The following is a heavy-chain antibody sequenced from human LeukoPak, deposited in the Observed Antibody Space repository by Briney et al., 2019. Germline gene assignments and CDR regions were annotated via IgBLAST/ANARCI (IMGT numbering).Heavy chain of an antibody. CDR1: GFTFSSYG. J-gene: IGHJ4*02. CDR2: ISYDGSNK. V-gene: IGHV3-30*18. CDR3: AKAQYYYDSSGYTTSYYFDY. Sequence: PGGSLRLSRAASGFTFSSYGMHWVRQAPGKGLEWVAVISYDGSNKYYADSVKGRFTISRDNSKNTLYLQMNSLRAEDTAVYYCAKAQYYYDSSGYTTSYYFDYWGQGTLVTVSS. D-gene: IGHD3-22*01.